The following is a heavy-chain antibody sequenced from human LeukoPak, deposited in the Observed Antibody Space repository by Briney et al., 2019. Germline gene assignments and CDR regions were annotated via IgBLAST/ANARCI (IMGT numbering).Heavy chain of an antibody. Sequence: SETLSLTCTLSLVSISRSYWSWIPQPPGKGLEWIGYIYGSGSTNYNPSLKSRVTISVDTSKNLFSLKLSSVTAADTAEYYCARLQYTGSYYPDYWGQGILVTVSS. V-gene: IGHV4-59*08. J-gene: IGHJ4*02. CDR3: ARLQYTGSYYPDY. CDR1: LVSISRSY. D-gene: IGHD1-26*01. CDR2: IYGSGST.